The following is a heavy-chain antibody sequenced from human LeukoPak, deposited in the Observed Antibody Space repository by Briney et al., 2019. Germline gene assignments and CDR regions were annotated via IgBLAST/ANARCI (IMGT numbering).Heavy chain of an antibody. D-gene: IGHD2-2*02. CDR2: IYSSGKT. CDR3: ARTEVVPAAIAYYYYYMDV. Sequence: PSETLSLTCTVSGGSINNYYWTWIRQPAGKGLEWIGRIYSSGKTNYNPSLKSRVTMSVDTSNNQLSLMMTSVTAADTAVYYCARTEVVPAAIAYYYYYMDVWGKGTTVTVSS. V-gene: IGHV4-4*07. J-gene: IGHJ6*03. CDR1: GGSINNYY.